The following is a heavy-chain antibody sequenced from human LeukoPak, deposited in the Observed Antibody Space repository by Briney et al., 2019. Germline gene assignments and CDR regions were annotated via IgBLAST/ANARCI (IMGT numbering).Heavy chain of an antibody. V-gene: IGHV5-51*01. CDR3: ASPYCSSTSCYNLDAFDI. CDR2: IYPGDSDT. CDR1: GYSFTSYW. Sequence: GESLKISCKGSGYSFTSYWIGWVRQMPWKGLEWMGIIYPGDSDTRYSPSFQGQVTISADKSISTAYLQWSSLKASDTAMYYSASPYCSSTSCYNLDAFDIWGQGTMVTVSS. D-gene: IGHD2-2*02. J-gene: IGHJ3*02.